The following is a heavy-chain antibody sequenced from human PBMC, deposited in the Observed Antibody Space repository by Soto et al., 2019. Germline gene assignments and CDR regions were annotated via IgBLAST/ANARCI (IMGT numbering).Heavy chain of an antibody. CDR1: GFTFSGHA. CDR2: IWYDGSNK. J-gene: IGHJ6*02. V-gene: IGHV3-33*01. Sequence: QVQVVESGGGVVQPGRSLRLSCTVSGFTFSGHAMHWVRQAPGKGLEWVAQIWYDGSNKYYADSVKGRFTISRDNSKNILYVQMDSLRVDDTAVYYCARDGQSLAPYALDVWDQGTSVTVSS. CDR3: ARDGQSLAPYALDV. D-gene: IGHD6-19*01.